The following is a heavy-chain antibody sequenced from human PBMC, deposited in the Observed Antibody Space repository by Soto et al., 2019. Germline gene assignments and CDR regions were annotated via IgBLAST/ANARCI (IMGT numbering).Heavy chain of an antibody. CDR1: GYTFTSYY. D-gene: IGHD6-13*01. Sequence: GSVKGSCKASGYTFTSYYMHWVRQAPGQGLEWMGIINPSGGSTSYAQKFQGRVTMTRDTSTSTVYMELSSLRSEDTAVYYCARTYSSSWYHPDHWGKGSLVTVAA. CDR3: ARTYSSSWYHPDH. V-gene: IGHV1-46*01. J-gene: IGHJ4*02. CDR2: INPSGGST.